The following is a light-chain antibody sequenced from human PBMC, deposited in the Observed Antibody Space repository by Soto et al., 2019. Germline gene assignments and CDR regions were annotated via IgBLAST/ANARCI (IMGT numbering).Light chain of an antibody. CDR2: GVS. J-gene: IGKJ1*01. Sequence: EIVLTQSPGTLSFSPGEKATLSFRASQSVGDTFLSWYQQKPGLAPRLLIYGVSNRATGIPDRFSGSGSGTDFILTISRLEPEDFALYYCGQFVSSPPRTFGQGTKVDIK. CDR1: QSVGDTF. CDR3: GQFVSSPPRT. V-gene: IGKV3-20*01.